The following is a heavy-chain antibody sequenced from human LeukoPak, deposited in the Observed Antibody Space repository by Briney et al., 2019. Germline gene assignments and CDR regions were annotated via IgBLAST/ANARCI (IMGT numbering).Heavy chain of an antibody. V-gene: IGHV3-23*01. CDR2: ISGSGGST. Sequence: PGGSLRLSCAASGFTFSNYAMNWVRQAPGKGLEWVSVISGSGGSTYSADSVKGRFTISRDNSKNTLYLQMNSLRGEDTAVYYCAKGYCSGGSCYGLDPWGQGILVTVSS. CDR1: GFTFSNYA. D-gene: IGHD2-15*01. J-gene: IGHJ5*02. CDR3: AKGYCSGGSCYGLDP.